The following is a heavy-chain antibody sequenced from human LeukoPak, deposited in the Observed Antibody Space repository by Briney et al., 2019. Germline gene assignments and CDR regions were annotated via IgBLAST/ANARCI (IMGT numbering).Heavy chain of an antibody. V-gene: IGHV3-30*02. CDR3: AKKPYDYGDYVDY. D-gene: IGHD4-17*01. Sequence: GGSLRLSCAASGFTFSSYGMHWVRQAPGKGLEWVAFIRYDGSNKYYADSVKGRFTISRDNSKNTLYLQMNSLRAQDTAVYYCAKKPYDYGDYVDYWGQGTLVTVSS. CDR1: GFTFSSYG. CDR2: IRYDGSNK. J-gene: IGHJ4*02.